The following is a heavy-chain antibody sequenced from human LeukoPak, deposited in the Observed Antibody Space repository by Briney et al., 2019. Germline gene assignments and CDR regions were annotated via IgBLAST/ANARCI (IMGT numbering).Heavy chain of an antibody. D-gene: IGHD6-13*01. CDR1: GYSFTTYD. V-gene: IGHV1-2*02. CDR3: AREGRLSGSWYWFDP. CDR2: INPNSGGT. Sequence: GASVKVSCKASGYSFTTYDINWVRQAPGQGLEWMGWINPNSGGTNYAQKFQGRVTMTRDTSISTAYMELSRLRSDDTAVYYCAREGRLSGSWYWFDPWGQGTLVTVSS. J-gene: IGHJ5*02.